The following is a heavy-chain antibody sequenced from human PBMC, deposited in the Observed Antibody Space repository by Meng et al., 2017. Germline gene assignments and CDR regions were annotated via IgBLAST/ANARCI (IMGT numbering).Heavy chain of an antibody. D-gene: IGHD6-19*01. Sequence: SETLSLTCTVSGGSISSSSYYWGWIRQPPGKGLEWIGSIYYSGSTYYNPSLKSCVTITVDTSKNQFSLKLSSVTAADTAVYYCARVAVAVAGRGWGWFEPWGQGTLVTVSS. V-gene: IGHV4-39*07. CDR1: GGSISSSSYY. CDR3: ARVAVAVAGRGWGWFEP. CDR2: IYYSGST. J-gene: IGHJ5*02.